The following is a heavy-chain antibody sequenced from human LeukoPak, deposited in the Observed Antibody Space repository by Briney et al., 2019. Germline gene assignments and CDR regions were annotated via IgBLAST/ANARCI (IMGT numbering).Heavy chain of an antibody. CDR3: ARDHYDYVWGSYVPLWYFDY. D-gene: IGHD3-16*01. CDR2: IYYSGST. J-gene: IGHJ4*02. CDR1: GGSISSYY. Sequence: SETLSLTCTVSGGSISSYYWSWIRQPPGKGLEWIGYIYYSGSTNYNPSLKSRVTISVDTSKNQFSLKLSFVTAADTAVYYCARDHYDYVWGSYVPLWYFDYWGQGTLVTVPS. V-gene: IGHV4-59*01.